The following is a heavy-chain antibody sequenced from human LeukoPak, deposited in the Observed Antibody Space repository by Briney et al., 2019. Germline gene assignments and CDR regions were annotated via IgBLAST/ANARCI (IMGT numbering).Heavy chain of an antibody. V-gene: IGHV3-9*01. J-gene: IGHJ6*02. CDR3: AKGLDYYYGMDV. CDR1: GFTFDDYA. Sequence: PGGSLRLSCAASGFTFDDYAMHWVRQAPGEGLEWVSGISWNSGSIGYADSVKGRFTISRDNAKNSLYLQMNNLRAEDTALYYCAKGLDYYYGMDVWGQGTTVTVSS. D-gene: IGHD6-19*01. CDR2: ISWNSGSI.